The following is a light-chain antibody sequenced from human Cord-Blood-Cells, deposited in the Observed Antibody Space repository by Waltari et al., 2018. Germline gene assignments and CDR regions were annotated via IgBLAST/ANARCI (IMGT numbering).Light chain of an antibody. CDR2: EGN. CDR3: CSYAGSSTVV. V-gene: IGLV2-23*01. J-gene: IGLJ2*01. Sequence: QSALTQPASVSGSPGQSITISCTGTSSDVGSYNLVSWYQQHQGKAPKLMIYEGNKRPSGVSNHFSGSKSGNTASLTISGLQAEDEADYYCCSYAGSSTVVFGGGTKLTVL. CDR1: SSDVGSYNL.